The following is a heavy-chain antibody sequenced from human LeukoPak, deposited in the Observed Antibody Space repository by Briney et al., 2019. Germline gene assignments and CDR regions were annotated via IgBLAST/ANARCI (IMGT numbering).Heavy chain of an antibody. Sequence: GGSLRLSCAASGFTFSSYAMHWVRQAPGKGLEWVAVIPYDGSNKYYADSVKGRFTISRDNSKNTLYLQMNSLRSEDTAVYYCAREGSGAHYGSGSSYYWGQGTLVTVSS. V-gene: IGHV3-30-3*01. J-gene: IGHJ4*02. CDR3: AREGSGAHYGSGSSYY. CDR2: IPYDGSNK. D-gene: IGHD3-10*01. CDR1: GFTFSSYA.